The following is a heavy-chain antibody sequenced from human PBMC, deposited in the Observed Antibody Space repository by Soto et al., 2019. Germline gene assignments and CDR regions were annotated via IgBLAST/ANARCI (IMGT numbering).Heavy chain of an antibody. Sequence: PGXSLRLSCAASGFKFIVYAITWFRQAPGNGLEWVSDISGNGRTTYYAASVRGRFTISRDNSKNTVYLQMNSLRPEDTALYYCAKDGKYSSGWFFYFDYWGQGALVTVSS. D-gene: IGHD6-19*01. J-gene: IGHJ4*02. CDR2: ISGNGRTT. CDR3: AKDGKYSSGWFFYFDY. V-gene: IGHV3-23*01. CDR1: GFKFIVYA.